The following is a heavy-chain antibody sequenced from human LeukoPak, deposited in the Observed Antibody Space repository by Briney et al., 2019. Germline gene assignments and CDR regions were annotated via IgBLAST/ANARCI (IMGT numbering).Heavy chain of an antibody. CDR2: SYDSETT. CDR3: ARRRSPVGPFDY. V-gene: IGHV4-31*03. J-gene: IGHJ4*02. D-gene: IGHD1-26*01. Sequence: PSETLSLTCTVSGGSISSGGYYWSWIRQHPGKGLEWTVYSYDSETTYYNPSLKSRVTISEDTTKNQFSMKLSSVPAADPAVYYCARRRSPVGPFDYWGQGTLVTVSS. CDR1: GGSISSGGYY.